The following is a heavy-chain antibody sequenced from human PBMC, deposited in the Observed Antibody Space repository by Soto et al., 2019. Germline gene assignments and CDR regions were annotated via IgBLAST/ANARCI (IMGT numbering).Heavy chain of an antibody. J-gene: IGHJ2*01. CDR1: GFTYSNYG. CDR2: IWYDGSYQ. CDR3: ARTYYDVLTGFGGYLDL. V-gene: IGHV3-33*03. D-gene: IGHD3-9*01. Sequence: QVQLAESGGGVVQPGRSLRLSCVASGFTYSNYGMHWVRQAPGKGLEWVAFIWYDGSYQYHADSVKGRFTISRVNYTNTLYLQTSSLRIEDTSVYYCARTYYDVLTGFGGYLDLWGRGTLVTVS.